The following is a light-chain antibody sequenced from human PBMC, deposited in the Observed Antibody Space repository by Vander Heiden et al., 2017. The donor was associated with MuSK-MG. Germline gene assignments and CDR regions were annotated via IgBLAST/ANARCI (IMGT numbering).Light chain of an antibody. CDR1: SSNIGSNY. CDR3: AAWDDSLSGPV. CDR2: RNN. Sequence: QSVLTQPPSASGTPGQRVTISCSGSSSNIGSNYVYWYQQLPGTAPKLLIYRNNQRPSGVPDRFSGPKSGTSASLAISGLWSEDEADYYCAAWDDSLSGPVFGGGTKLTVL. J-gene: IGLJ3*02. V-gene: IGLV1-47*03.